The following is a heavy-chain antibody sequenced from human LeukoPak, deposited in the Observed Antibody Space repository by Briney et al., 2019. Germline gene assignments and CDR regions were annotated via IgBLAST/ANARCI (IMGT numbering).Heavy chain of an antibody. V-gene: IGHV3-23*01. J-gene: IGHJ4*02. CDR2: IRGDAAVT. Sequence: GSSMRLSCVAAGFTFSDSVMCWGRQAPGPGVEWVSAIRGDAAVTLYSASVRGRFTISRDNSKKTVYLQMNSLRGEDTATYYCAKVGYCTNNCFCSHDYWGQGTLVTVSS. D-gene: IGHD2-8*01. CDR3: AKVGYCTNNCFCSHDY. CDR1: GFTFSDSV.